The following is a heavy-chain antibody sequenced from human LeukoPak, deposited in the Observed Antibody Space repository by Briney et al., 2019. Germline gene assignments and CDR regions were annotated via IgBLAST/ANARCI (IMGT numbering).Heavy chain of an antibody. J-gene: IGHJ4*02. CDR2: ICTSGST. V-gene: IGHV4-4*07. CDR1: GGSISSYY. Sequence: SETLSLTCTVSGGSISSYYWSWIRQPAGKGLEWIGRICTSGSTNYNPSLKSRVTISVDTSKNQFSLKLSSVTAADTAVYYCAREKEGRWLQLRFFDYWGQGTLVTVSS. CDR3: AREKEGRWLQLRFFDY. D-gene: IGHD5-24*01.